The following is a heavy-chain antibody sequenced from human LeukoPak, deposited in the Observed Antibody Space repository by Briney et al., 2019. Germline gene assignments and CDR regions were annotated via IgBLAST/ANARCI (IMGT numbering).Heavy chain of an antibody. CDR3: ARSRSSPNHYFDD. V-gene: IGHV3-21*01. D-gene: IGHD2-15*01. CDR1: GFTFSSYS. CDR2: ISSSSSYI. J-gene: IGHJ4*02. Sequence: GGSLRLSCAASGFTFSSYSMNWVRQAPGKGLEWVSSISSSSSYIYYADSVKGRFTISRDNAKNSLYLQMNSLRAEDTAVYYCARSRSSPNHYFDDSSQGTLVTVYS.